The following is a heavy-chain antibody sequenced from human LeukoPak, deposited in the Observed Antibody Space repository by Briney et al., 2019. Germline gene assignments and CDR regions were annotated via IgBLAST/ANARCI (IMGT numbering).Heavy chain of an antibody. CDR1: GYSISSGYY. CDR2: IYHSGST. V-gene: IGHV4-38-2*02. CDR3: ARNPQTLLLDFGELPYYFDY. Sequence: PSETLSLTCTVSGYSISSGYYWGWIRQPPGKGLEWIGSIYHSGSTYYNPSLKSRVTVSVDTSKNQFSLKLSSVTAADTAVYYCARNPQTLLLDFGELPYYFDYWGQGTLVTVSS. D-gene: IGHD3-10*01. J-gene: IGHJ4*02.